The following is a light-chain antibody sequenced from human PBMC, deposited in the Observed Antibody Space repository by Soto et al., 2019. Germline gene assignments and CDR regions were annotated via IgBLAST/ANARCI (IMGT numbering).Light chain of an antibody. J-gene: IGLJ1*01. CDR3: SSYTSSSTLYV. V-gene: IGLV2-14*01. Sequence: QSVLTQPASVSGSPGQSITISCTGTSSDVGGYNYVSWYQQHPGKAPKLMIYDVSNRPSGVSNRFSGSKSGNTASLTISGLQAEDEAAYYSSSYTSSSTLYVFGTGTKVTVL. CDR2: DVS. CDR1: SSDVGGYNY.